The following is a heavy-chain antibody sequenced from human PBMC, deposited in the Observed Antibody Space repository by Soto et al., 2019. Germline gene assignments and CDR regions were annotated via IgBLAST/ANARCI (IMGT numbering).Heavy chain of an antibody. Sequence: GGSLRLSCAASGFTFSSHTMDWVRQAPGMGLEWVAVISYDGRNKYYAESVKGRFTISRDNSKNTLYLEMNSLRVEDTAVYYCARDSSVEKSYSSDWYEYFQHWGQGTLVTVSS. CDR2: ISYDGRNK. J-gene: IGHJ1*01. D-gene: IGHD6-19*01. CDR1: GFTFSSHT. V-gene: IGHV3-30*04. CDR3: ARDSSVEKSYSSDWYEYFQH.